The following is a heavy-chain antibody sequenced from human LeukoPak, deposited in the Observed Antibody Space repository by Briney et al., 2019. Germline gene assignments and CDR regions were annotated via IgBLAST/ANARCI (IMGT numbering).Heavy chain of an antibody. CDR1: GYTLTELS. V-gene: IGHV1-24*01. Sequence: ASVKVSCKVSGYTLTELSMHWVRQPPGKGLEWMGGFDPEDGETIYAQKFQGRVTMTEDTSTDTAYMELSSLRSEDTAVYYCATEFGYSSGENWFDPWGQGTLVTVSS. CDR3: ATEFGYSSGENWFDP. CDR2: FDPEDGET. J-gene: IGHJ5*02. D-gene: IGHD6-19*01.